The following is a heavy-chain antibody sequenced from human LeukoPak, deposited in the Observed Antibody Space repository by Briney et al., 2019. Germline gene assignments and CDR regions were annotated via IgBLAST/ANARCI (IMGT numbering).Heavy chain of an antibody. J-gene: IGHJ4*02. CDR1: GFTVSTNY. CDR3: ARDSGTTVGYFDY. CDR2: IYSGGDT. V-gene: IGHV3-66*01. Sequence: PGGSLRLFCAASGFTVSTNYMSWVRQAPGRGLEWVSVIYSGGDTYYADSVKGRFTISRDNSKNTLYLQMNSLRADDTAVYYCARDSGTTVGYFDYWGQGTLVTVSS. D-gene: IGHD4-23*01.